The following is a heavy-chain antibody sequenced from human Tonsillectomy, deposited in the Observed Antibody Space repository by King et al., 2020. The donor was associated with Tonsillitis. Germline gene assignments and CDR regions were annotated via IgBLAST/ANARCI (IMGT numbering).Heavy chain of an antibody. D-gene: IGHD2/OR15-2a*01. CDR1: GFTFSSYW. V-gene: IGHV3-7*03. J-gene: IGHJ3*02. Sequence: VQLVESGGGLVQPGGSLRLSCAASGFTFSSYWMSWVRQAPGKGLEWVANINEDGSEEYYVDSVMGQFTISRDNAENSLYLQMSSLRAEDTAVHYCARIYDQDAFDIWGQGTMVTVSS. CDR3: ARIYDQDAFDI. CDR2: INEDGSEE.